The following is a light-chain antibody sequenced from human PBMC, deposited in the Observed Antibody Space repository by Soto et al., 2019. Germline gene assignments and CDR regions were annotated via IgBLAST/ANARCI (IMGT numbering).Light chain of an antibody. V-gene: IGKV3-11*01. CDR2: DVS. Sequence: EIVLTQSPATLSLSPGERVTLSCRASQSINNFIAWYQQKSGQPPRLVIYDVSKRATGIPARFSGSGSGTDFTLSISSLEPEDFAVYFCQQRSNWPPTWTFGPGTKVEVK. J-gene: IGKJ1*01. CDR3: QQRSNWPPTWT. CDR1: QSINNF.